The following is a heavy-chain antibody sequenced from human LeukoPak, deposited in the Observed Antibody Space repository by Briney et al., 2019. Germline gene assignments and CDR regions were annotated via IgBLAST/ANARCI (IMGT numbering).Heavy chain of an antibody. CDR2: ISWNSGSI. D-gene: IGHD1-26*01. Sequence: GRSLRLSCAASGFTFDDYAMHWVRQAPGKGLEWVSGISWNSGSIGYADSVKGRFTISRDNAKNSLYLQMNSLRAEDMALYYCAKARGRWELLRYLDYWGQGTLVTVSS. V-gene: IGHV3-9*03. J-gene: IGHJ4*02. CDR1: GFTFDDYA. CDR3: AKARGRWELLRYLDY.